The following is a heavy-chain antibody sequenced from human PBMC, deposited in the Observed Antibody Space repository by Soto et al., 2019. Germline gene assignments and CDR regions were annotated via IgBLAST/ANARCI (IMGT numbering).Heavy chain of an antibody. CDR2: ISYDGSNK. Sequence: GGSLRLSCAASGFTFSSYAMHWVRQAPGKGLEWVAVISYDGSNKYYADSVKGRFTISRDNSKNTLYLQMNSLRAEDTAVYYCARAGSSSSWYYFDYWGQGTLVTVSS. CDR3: ARAGSSSSWYYFDY. D-gene: IGHD6-13*01. V-gene: IGHV3-30*04. J-gene: IGHJ4*02. CDR1: GFTFSSYA.